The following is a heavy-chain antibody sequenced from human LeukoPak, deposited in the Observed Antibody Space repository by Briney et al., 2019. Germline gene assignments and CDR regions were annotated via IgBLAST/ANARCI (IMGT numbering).Heavy chain of an antibody. J-gene: IGHJ4*02. D-gene: IGHD2-8*02. CDR2: VIPIFGTA. V-gene: IGHV1-69*01. CDR1: GGAFSSYA. Sequence: SVKVSCKASGGAFSSYAISWVRQAPGQGLEWMGGVIPIFGTANYAQKFQGRVTVTADESTSTAYMELSSLRSEDTAVYYCARGPATVVYADYWGQGTLVTVSS. CDR3: ARGPATVVYADY.